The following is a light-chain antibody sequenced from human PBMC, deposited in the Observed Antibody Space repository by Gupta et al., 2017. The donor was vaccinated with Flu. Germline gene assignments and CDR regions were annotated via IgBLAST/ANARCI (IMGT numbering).Light chain of an antibody. J-gene: IGKJ4*01. Sequence: DIQMTQSPSSLSASVGDRVTITCRASQRISSYLNWDQQKPGKAPQLLIHTASSLQTGVPSRFSGSGSGTDFTLTISSLQPEDFATYYGQQSYTFGGGTKVDIK. CDR3: QQSYT. CDR2: TAS. V-gene: IGKV1-39*01. CDR1: QRISSY.